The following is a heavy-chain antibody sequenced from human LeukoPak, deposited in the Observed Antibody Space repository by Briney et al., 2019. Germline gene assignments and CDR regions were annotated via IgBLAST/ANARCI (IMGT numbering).Heavy chain of an antibody. CDR1: GYTFTNYA. J-gene: IGHJ4*02. Sequence: ASVKVSCKASGYTFTNYALNWVRQAPGQGLEWMGWINTNTGNPTYAQGFTGRFVFSLDTSVSTAYLQIISLKAEDTAVYYCARAPLWFGESDFDYWGQGTLVTVSS. V-gene: IGHV7-4-1*02. CDR3: ARAPLWFGESDFDY. CDR2: INTNTGNP. D-gene: IGHD3-10*01.